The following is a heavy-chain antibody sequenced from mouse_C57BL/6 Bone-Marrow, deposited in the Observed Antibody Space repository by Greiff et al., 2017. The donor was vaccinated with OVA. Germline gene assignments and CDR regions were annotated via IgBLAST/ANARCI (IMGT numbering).Heavy chain of an antibody. J-gene: IGHJ2*01. V-gene: IGHV1-81*01. CDR1: GYTFTSYG. CDR2: IYPRSGNT. D-gene: IGHD1-1*01. CDR3: ARGGLRSYLDY. Sequence: VQLQESGAELARPGASVKLSCKASGYTFTSYGISWVKQRTGQGLEWIGEIYPRSGNTYYNEKFKGKATLTADKSSSTAYMELRSLTSEDSAVYFCARGGLRSYLDYWGQGTTLTVSS.